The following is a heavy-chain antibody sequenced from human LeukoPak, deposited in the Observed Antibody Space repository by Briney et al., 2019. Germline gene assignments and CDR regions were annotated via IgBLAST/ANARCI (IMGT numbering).Heavy chain of an antibody. Sequence: SETLSLTCAVYSGSFSGYFWSWIRQPPGKGLEWIGEINHSGSTNYNPSLRSRVTISVDTSKNQFSLKLSSVTAADTAVYYCARGMASVDWGQGTLVTVSS. CDR1: SGSFSGYF. V-gene: IGHV4-34*01. CDR2: INHSGST. D-gene: IGHD5-24*01. CDR3: ARGMASVD. J-gene: IGHJ4*02.